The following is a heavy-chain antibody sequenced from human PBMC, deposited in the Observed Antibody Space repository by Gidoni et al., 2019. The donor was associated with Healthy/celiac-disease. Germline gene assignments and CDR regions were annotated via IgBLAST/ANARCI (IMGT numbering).Heavy chain of an antibody. CDR3: ARGNGHSSGLSLYY. CDR1: GGSISSGGYS. Sequence: QLQLQESGSGLVKPSQTLSLTCAVSGGSISSGGYSWSWIRQPPGKGLEWIGYTYYNPSLKSRVTISVDRSKNQFSLKLSSVTAADTAVYYCARGNGHSSGLSLYYWGQGTLVTVSS. D-gene: IGHD6-19*01. V-gene: IGHV4-30-2*01. CDR2: T. J-gene: IGHJ4*02.